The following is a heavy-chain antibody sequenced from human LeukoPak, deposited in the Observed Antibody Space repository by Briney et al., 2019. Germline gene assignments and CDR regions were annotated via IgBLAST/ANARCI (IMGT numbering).Heavy chain of an antibody. CDR3: AKDKLHQYCSGGSCYFGGYFDY. D-gene: IGHD2-15*01. J-gene: IGHJ4*02. CDR2: ISGSGGST. CDR1: GFTFSSSW. V-gene: IGHV3-23*01. Sequence: PGGSLRLSCAASGFTFSSSWMHWVRQAPGKGLEWVSAISGSGGSTYYADSVKGRFTISRDNSKNTLYLQMNSLRAEDTAVYYCAKDKLHQYCSGGSCYFGGYFDYWGQGTLVTVSS.